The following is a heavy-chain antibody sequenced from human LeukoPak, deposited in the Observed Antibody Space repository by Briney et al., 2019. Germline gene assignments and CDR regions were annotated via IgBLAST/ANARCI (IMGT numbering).Heavy chain of an antibody. J-gene: IGHJ4*02. CDR2: ISYSGST. V-gene: IGHV4-59*08. Sequence: SETLSLTCTVSGGSISSYYWSWIRQPPGKGLEWIGYISYSGSTNYNPSLKSRVTISVDTSKNQFSLKLSSVTAADTAVYYCARVTVHFDYWGQGTLVTVSS. D-gene: IGHD1-1*01. CDR1: GGSISSYY. CDR3: ARVTVHFDY.